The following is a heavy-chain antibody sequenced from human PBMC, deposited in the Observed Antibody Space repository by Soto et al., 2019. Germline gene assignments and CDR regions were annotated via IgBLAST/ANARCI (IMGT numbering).Heavy chain of an antibody. J-gene: IGHJ6*02. Sequence: GASVKVSCKASGYTFTSYGISWVRQAPGQGLEWMGWISAYNGNTNYAQKLQGRVTMTTDTSTSTAYMELRILRSDDTAVYYCARDRFNRYYDFWSGYSDYYGMDVWGQGTTVTVSS. V-gene: IGHV1-18*04. D-gene: IGHD3-3*01. CDR2: ISAYNGNT. CDR3: ARDRFNRYYDFWSGYSDYYGMDV. CDR1: GYTFTSYG.